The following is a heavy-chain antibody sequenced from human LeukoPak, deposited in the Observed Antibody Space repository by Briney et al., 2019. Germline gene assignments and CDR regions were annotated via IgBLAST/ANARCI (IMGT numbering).Heavy chain of an antibody. D-gene: IGHD3-16*01. CDR3: ARGRGGLT. Sequence: PSETLSLTCAVYGGSFSGYYWSWIRQPPGKGLEWIGEINHSGSTNYNPSLKSRVTISVDTSKNQFSLKLSSVTAADTAVYYRARGRGGLTWGQGTLVTVSS. J-gene: IGHJ5*02. V-gene: IGHV4-34*01. CDR2: INHSGST. CDR1: GGSFSGYY.